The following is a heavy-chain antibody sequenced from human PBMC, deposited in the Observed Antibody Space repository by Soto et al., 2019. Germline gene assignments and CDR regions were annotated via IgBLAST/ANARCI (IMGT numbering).Heavy chain of an antibody. V-gene: IGHV1-18*01. CDR2: ISAYNYNT. CDR1: GYTFTSYG. CDR3: ARVVGALGHWFDP. Sequence: QVQLVQSGAEVKKPGASVKVSCKASGYTFTSYGLSWVRQAPGQGLEWMGRISAYNYNTNYAQKLQGSANMTTDTSTSTGYTAQRSLRSVDTAVYYCARVVGALGHWFDPWGQGTLVTVSS. D-gene: IGHD2-15*01. J-gene: IGHJ5*02.